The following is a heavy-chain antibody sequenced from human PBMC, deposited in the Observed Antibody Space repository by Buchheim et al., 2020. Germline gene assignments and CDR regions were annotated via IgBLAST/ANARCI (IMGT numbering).Heavy chain of an antibody. CDR2: IWYDGSNK. CDR1: GFTFSSYG. V-gene: IGHV3-33*01. CDR3: ARDWEDTVVTTGVDY. Sequence: QVQLVESGGGVVQPGRSLRLSCAASGFTFSSYGIHWVRQAPGKGLEWVAVIWYDGSNKYYADSVKGRFTISRDNSKNTPYLQMNSLRAEDTAVYYCARDWEDTVVTTGVDYWGQRNL. D-gene: IGHD4-23*01. J-gene: IGHJ4*02.